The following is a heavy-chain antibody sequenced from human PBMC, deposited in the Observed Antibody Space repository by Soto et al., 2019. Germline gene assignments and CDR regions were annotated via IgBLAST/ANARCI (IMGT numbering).Heavy chain of an antibody. J-gene: IGHJ5*02. V-gene: IGHV1-18*01. Sequence: QVQLVQSGAEVKKPGASVRVSCQASGYTFSTHGITWVRQAPGQGLEWMGWISAYSGDTNYAQKFQGRVTMTTDTSTSTAYMELRSLRSDDTAVYYCVASSWYERWFDPWGQGTLVTVSS. CDR1: GYTFSTHG. D-gene: IGHD6-13*01. CDR3: VASSWYERWFDP. CDR2: ISAYSGDT.